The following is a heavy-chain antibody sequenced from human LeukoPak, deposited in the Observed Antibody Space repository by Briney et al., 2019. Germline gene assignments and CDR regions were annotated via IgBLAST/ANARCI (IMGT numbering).Heavy chain of an antibody. Sequence: AASVKVSCKASGYTFTGYYMHWVRQAPGQGLEWMGWINPNSGGTNHAQKFQGRVTMTRDTSISTAYMELSRLRSDDTAVYYCARGIVGATTGDWGQGTLVTVSS. D-gene: IGHD1-26*01. CDR3: ARGIVGATTGD. CDR2: INPNSGGT. V-gene: IGHV1-2*02. J-gene: IGHJ4*02. CDR1: GYTFTGYY.